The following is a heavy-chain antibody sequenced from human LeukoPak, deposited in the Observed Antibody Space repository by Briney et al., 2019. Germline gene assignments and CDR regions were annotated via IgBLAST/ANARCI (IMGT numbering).Heavy chain of an antibody. J-gene: IGHJ3*02. CDR1: GFTFDDYA. D-gene: IGHD3-10*01. CDR2: ISWNSGSI. Sequence: GRSLRLSCAASGFTFDDYAMHWVRQAPGKGLEWVSGISWNSGSIGYADSVKGRFTISRDNAKNSLYLQMNSLRAEDMALYYCAKDSSRIWFGAPYGAFDIWGQGTMVTVSS. CDR3: AKDSSRIWFGAPYGAFDI. V-gene: IGHV3-9*03.